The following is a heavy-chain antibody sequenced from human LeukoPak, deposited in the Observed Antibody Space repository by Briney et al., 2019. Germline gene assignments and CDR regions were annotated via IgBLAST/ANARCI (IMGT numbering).Heavy chain of an antibody. CDR1: GFTFSSYW. J-gene: IGHJ4*02. V-gene: IGHV3-21*01. Sequence: PGGSLRLSCAASGFTFSSYWKSWVRQAPGKGLEWVSSISSSSSYIYYADSVKGRFTISRDNAKNSLYLQMNSLRAEDTAVYYCARGSAWWNDERYFDYWGQGTLVTVSS. D-gene: IGHD1-1*01. CDR2: ISSSSSYI. CDR3: ARGSAWWNDERYFDY.